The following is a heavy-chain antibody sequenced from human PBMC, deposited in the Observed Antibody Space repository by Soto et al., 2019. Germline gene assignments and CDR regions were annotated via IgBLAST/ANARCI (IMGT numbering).Heavy chain of an antibody. CDR1: GGSISSGGYS. J-gene: IGHJ5*02. V-gene: IGHV4-30-2*01. CDR3: ASSYCSGGSCYSLGAFDP. Sequence: QLQLQESGSGLVKPSQTLSLTCAVSGGSISSGGYSWSWLRQPPGKGLEWNGYISHSGSTYYNPSLKRRVTISGDRSKNQFSLKLSSVTAADTAVYYCASSYCSGGSCYSLGAFDPWGQGTLVTVSS. D-gene: IGHD2-15*01. CDR2: ISHSGST.